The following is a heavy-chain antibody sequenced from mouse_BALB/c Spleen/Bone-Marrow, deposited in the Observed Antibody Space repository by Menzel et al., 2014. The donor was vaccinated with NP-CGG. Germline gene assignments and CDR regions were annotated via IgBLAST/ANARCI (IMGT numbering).Heavy chain of an antibody. J-gene: IGHJ2*01. CDR3: ARASYYYGSRYDY. CDR2: IGIGGST. CDR1: GFSLTSYG. V-gene: IGHV2-9*02. Sequence: VKLVESGPGLVAPSQSLSITCTVSGFSLTSYGVHWVRQPPGKGLEWLGVIGIGGSTNYNSALMSRLSISKDNSKSXVFLKMNSLQTDGTAMYYCARASYYYGSRYDYWGQGTTLTVSS. D-gene: IGHD1-1*01.